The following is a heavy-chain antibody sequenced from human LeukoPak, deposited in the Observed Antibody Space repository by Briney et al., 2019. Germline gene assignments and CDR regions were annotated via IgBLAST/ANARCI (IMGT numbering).Heavy chain of an antibody. D-gene: IGHD1-26*01. J-gene: IGHJ4*02. Sequence: GGSLRLSCAASGFTFSSYAMSWVRQAPGKGLEWVSAISGSGGSTYYADSVKGRFTISRDNSKNTLYLQMNSLRAEDTAVYYCARGANRIVGATQDFDYWGQGTLVTVSS. V-gene: IGHV3-23*01. CDR1: GFTFSSYA. CDR3: ARGANRIVGATQDFDY. CDR2: ISGSGGST.